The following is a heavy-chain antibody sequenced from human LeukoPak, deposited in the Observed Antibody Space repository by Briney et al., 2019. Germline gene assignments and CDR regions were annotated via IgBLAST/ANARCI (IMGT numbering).Heavy chain of an antibody. CDR2: ISSSGSTI. Sequence: PGGSLRLSCAASGFTFSSYEMNWVRQAPGKGLEWVSYISSSGSTIYYADSVKGRFTISRDNAKNSLYLQMNSLRAEDTAVYYCAKATYYYDSSGYYAVWYFDYWGQGTLVTVSS. CDR3: AKATYYYDSSGYYAVWYFDY. J-gene: IGHJ4*02. V-gene: IGHV3-48*03. CDR1: GFTFSSYE. D-gene: IGHD3-22*01.